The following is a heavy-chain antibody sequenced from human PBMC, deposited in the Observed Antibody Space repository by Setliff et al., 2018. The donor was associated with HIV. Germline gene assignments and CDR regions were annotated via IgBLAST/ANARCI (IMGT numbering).Heavy chain of an antibody. CDR1: GFIFSRYS. CDR3: AIHFDTSGHYSPIDS. V-gene: IGHV3-21*01. Sequence: SLRLSCAASGFIFSRYSMTWVRQAPGKGLEWVSSISNSGSFIYYADSVKGRFTISRDNAKNSLSLQMSSLRAEDTAVYYCAIHFDTSGHYSPIDSWGQGTLVTVSS. CDR2: ISNSGSFI. J-gene: IGHJ4*02. D-gene: IGHD3-22*01.